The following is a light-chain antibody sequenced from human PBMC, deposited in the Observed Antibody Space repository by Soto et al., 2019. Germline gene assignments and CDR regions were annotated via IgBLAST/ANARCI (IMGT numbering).Light chain of an antibody. CDR1: QSLEYSDGKTY. J-gene: IGKJ1*01. CDR2: KVS. CDR3: MQGGHWPWT. Sequence: DVVMPQSPLSLPVTLGQPASISCTSSQSLEYSDGKTYLNWFLQRPGQSPRRLIYKVSNRDSGVPDRFSGSESGTDFTLKISRVEAEDVGIYYCMQGGHWPWTFGQGTKVEIK. V-gene: IGKV2-30*01.